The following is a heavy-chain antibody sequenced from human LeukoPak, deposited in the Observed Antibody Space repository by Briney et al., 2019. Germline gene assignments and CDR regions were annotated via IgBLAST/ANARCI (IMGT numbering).Heavy chain of an antibody. D-gene: IGHD3-22*01. CDR3: ASMIVARGHFDY. Sequence: PSETLSLTCTVSGYSISSGYYWGWIRQPPGKGLEWIGSIYHSGSTYYNPSLKSRVTISVDTSKNQFSLKLSSVTAADTAVYYCASMIVARGHFDYWGQGTLVTVSS. CDR2: IYHSGST. V-gene: IGHV4-38-2*02. CDR1: GYSISSGYY. J-gene: IGHJ4*02.